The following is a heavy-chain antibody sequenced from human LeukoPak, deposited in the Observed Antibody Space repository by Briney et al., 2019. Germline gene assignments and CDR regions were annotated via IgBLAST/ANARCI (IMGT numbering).Heavy chain of an antibody. J-gene: IGHJ5*02. CDR1: GFTFSSYW. Sequence: PGGSLRLSCAASGFTFSSYWMSWVRQAPGKGREWVANIKQDGSEKYYVDSVKGRFTISRDNAKNSLYLQMNSLRAEDTAVYYCARDHVVVVVAATHSFDPWGQGTLVTVSS. D-gene: IGHD2-15*01. CDR2: IKQDGSEK. V-gene: IGHV3-7*01. CDR3: ARDHVVVVVAATHSFDP.